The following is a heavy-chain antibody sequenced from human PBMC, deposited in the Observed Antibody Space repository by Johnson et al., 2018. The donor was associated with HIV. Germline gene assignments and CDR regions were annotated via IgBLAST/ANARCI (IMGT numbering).Heavy chain of an antibody. CDR1: GFTFSSYA. J-gene: IGHJ3*01. Sequence: EVQLVESGGGVVQPGRSLRLSCAASGFTFSSYAMDWVRQTPGKGLAWVSAVSAGGDNTYYADSVEGRFTISRDNSRDTLFLEMNSLRVEDTAVYYCAKRGDLYDSTASFDAFEVWGQGTMVTVSS. CDR2: VSAGGDNT. CDR3: AKRGDLYDSTASFDAFEV. V-gene: IGHV3-23*04. D-gene: IGHD5/OR15-5a*01.